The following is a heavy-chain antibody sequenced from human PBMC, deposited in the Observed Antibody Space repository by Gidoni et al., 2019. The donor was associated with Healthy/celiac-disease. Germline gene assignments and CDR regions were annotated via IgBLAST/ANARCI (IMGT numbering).Heavy chain of an antibody. CDR2: TYYRSKWYN. Sequence: VQLQQAGPGRVKHSQTRSLTSAISGEGVYSNSAAWNGIRQSPSRGLEWLGRTYYRSKWYNDYAVSVKSRITINPDTSKNQFSLQLNSVTPEDTAVYYCARDQGLGIYGYWGQGTLVTVSS. J-gene: IGHJ4*02. CDR1: GEGVYSNSAA. D-gene: IGHD7-27*01. CDR3: ARDQGLGIYGY. V-gene: IGHV6-1*01.